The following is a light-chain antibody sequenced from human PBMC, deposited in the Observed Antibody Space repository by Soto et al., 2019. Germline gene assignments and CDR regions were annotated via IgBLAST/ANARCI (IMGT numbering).Light chain of an antibody. V-gene: IGKV3D-15*01. Sequence: PGERATLSCRPSQSVSSSYLAWYQQKPGQAPRLLIYGASSRATGIPDRFSGSGSGTEFTLTITSLQSEDFATYYCQQYNDWPPLTFGGGTKVDIK. CDR3: QQYNDWPPLT. J-gene: IGKJ4*01. CDR2: GAS. CDR1: QSVSSSY.